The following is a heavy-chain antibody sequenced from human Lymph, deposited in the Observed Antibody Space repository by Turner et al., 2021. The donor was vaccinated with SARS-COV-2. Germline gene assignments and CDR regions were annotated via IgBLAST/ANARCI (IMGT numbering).Heavy chain of an antibody. V-gene: IGHV4-39*01. CDR2: LYYSGST. CDR1: GGSISSSSYY. J-gene: IGHJ2*01. D-gene: IGHD6-19*01. Sequence: QLQLQRSGPGLVKPSGTLSLICSVLGGSISSSSYYWGWLRHPLGKGLEWIGSLYYSGSTYYNPSVKSRVTISGDTSKNQFYLKLSTVTAADTAVYYCARRRQWLVHWYFDLWGRGTLVTVSS. CDR3: ARRRQWLVHWYFDL.